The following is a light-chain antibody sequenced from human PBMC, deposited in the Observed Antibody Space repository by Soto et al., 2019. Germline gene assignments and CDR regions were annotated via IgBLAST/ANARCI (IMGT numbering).Light chain of an antibody. V-gene: IGKV1-8*01. J-gene: IGKJ5*01. Sequence: AIRMTQSPSSFSTSTGDRVTITCRASQGISSYLAWYQQKPGKAPKLLIYAASTLQSGVPSRFSGSGSGTDFTLTISCLQSEDFATYYCQQYYRYPLTFGQGTRLE. CDR3: QQYYRYPLT. CDR1: QGISSY. CDR2: AAS.